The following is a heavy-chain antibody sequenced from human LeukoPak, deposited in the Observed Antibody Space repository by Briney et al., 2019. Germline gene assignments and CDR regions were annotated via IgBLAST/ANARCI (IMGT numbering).Heavy chain of an antibody. Sequence: SETLSLTCIVSGGSVNSGGYYWTWIRQHPGKGLEWIGYIYYSGSTYYNPSLKSRVTISLDTSQNQFSLTLNSMTVADTAIYYCARKQNGWGSGFQLWGQGTLVTVSS. J-gene: IGHJ1*01. D-gene: IGHD3-10*01. CDR2: IYYSGST. CDR3: ARKQNGWGSGFQL. CDR1: GGSVNSGGYY. V-gene: IGHV4-31*03.